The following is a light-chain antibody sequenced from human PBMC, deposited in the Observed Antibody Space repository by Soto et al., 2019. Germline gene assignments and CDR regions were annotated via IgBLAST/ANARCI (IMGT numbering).Light chain of an antibody. CDR3: QQYGSSHWT. J-gene: IGKJ1*01. Sequence: EIVLTQSPGTLSLSPGERATLSCRASQSVSSSFLAWYQQKPGQAPRLLIYGASIRATGIPDRFSGSGSGTDYTLTISRVEPEDFAVYYCQQYGSSHWTFGQGTKVEMK. V-gene: IGKV3-20*01. CDR1: QSVSSSF. CDR2: GAS.